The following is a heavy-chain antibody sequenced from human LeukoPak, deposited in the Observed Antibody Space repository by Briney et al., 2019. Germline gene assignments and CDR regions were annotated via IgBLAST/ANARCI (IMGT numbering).Heavy chain of an antibody. CDR3: ARDPLGAPRRDAFDI. V-gene: IGHV4-34*01. D-gene: IGHD1-26*01. J-gene: IGHJ3*02. CDR1: GGSFSGYY. CDR2: INHSGST. Sequence: SETLSLTCAVYGGSFSGYYWSWIRQPPGKGLEWIGEINHSGSTNYNPSLKSRVTISVDTSKNQFSLKLSSVTAADTAVYYCARDPLGAPRRDAFDIWGQGTMVTVSS.